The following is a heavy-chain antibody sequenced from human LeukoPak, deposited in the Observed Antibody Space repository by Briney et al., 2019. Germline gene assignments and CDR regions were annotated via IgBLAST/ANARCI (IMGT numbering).Heavy chain of an antibody. J-gene: IGHJ6*03. CDR2: IIPTFGTA. Sequence: GSSVKVSCKASGGTFSSYAISWVRQAPGQGLEWMGGIIPTFGTANYAQKFQGRVTITTDESTSTAYMELSSLRSGDTAVYYCARGSIFGVVTSYYYYYMDVWGKGTTVTVSS. CDR3: ARGSIFGVVTSYYYYYMDV. D-gene: IGHD3-3*01. V-gene: IGHV1-69*05. CDR1: GGTFSSYA.